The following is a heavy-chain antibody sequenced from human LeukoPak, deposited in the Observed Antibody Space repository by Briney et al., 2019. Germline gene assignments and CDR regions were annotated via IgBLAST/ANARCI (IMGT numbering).Heavy chain of an antibody. CDR2: ISGSGGTT. J-gene: IGHJ4*02. V-gene: IGHV3-23*01. CDR3: AKGLYSGSFFERVGH. CDR1: GFTFTSYA. Sequence: GGSLRLSCAASGFTFTSYAMSWVRQAPGKGLEWVSVISGSGGTTYYADSVKGRFTISRDNSKNTLYPQMNSLRVEDTAVYYCAKGLYSGSFFERVGHWGQGTLVTVSS. D-gene: IGHD1-26*01.